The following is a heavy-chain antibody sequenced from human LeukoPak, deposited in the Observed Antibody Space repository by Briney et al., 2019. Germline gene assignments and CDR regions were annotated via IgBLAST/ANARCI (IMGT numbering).Heavy chain of an antibody. CDR2: ISCDGSNK. Sequence: GRSLRLSCAASGFTFSSYGMHWVRQAPGKGLEWVAVISCDGSNKYYADSVKGRFTISRDNSKNTLYLQMNSLRAEDTAVYYCAKGLRYYDSSGYSHYYGMDVWGQGTTVTVSS. CDR1: GFTFSSYG. CDR3: AKGLRYYDSSGYSHYYGMDV. V-gene: IGHV3-30*18. D-gene: IGHD3-22*01. J-gene: IGHJ6*02.